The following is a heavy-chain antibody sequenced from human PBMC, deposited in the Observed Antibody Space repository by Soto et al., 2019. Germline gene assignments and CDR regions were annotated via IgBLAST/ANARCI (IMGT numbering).Heavy chain of an antibody. CDR3: AKDLGPYYDFWSGYYPYAFDI. Sequence: GGSLRLSCAAPGFTFSSYAMSWVRQAPGKGLEWVSAISGSGGSTYYADSVKGRFTISRDNSKNMLYLQMTSLRAEDTAVYYCAKDLGPYYDFWSGYYPYAFDIWGQGTMVTVSS. J-gene: IGHJ3*02. D-gene: IGHD3-3*01. V-gene: IGHV3-23*01. CDR2: ISGSGGST. CDR1: GFTFSSYA.